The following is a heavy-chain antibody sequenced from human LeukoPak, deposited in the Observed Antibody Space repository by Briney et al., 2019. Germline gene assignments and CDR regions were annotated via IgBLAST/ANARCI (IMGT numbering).Heavy chain of an antibody. J-gene: IGHJ4*02. Sequence: SQTLSLTCAISGDSVSTNSVAWHWIRQSPSRGLEWLGRTYYRSKWYNDYAVSVKSRITVNPDTSKNQFSLQLNSVTPEDTAVYYCARGGRIFDYWGQGTLVTVSS. CDR1: GDSVSTNSVA. D-gene: IGHD3-10*01. V-gene: IGHV6-1*01. CDR2: TYYRSKWYN. CDR3: ARGGRIFDY.